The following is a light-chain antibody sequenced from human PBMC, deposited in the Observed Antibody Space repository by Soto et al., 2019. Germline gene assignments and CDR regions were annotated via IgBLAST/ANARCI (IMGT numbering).Light chain of an antibody. CDR1: QTISSW. Sequence: DIQMTQSPSTLSGSVGDRVTITCRASQTISSWFAWYQQKPGKAPKLLIYKASTLKSGVPSRFSGSGYGTELTITISSLKNDDFATYYCQQYYTYSWTFGHGTKVDIK. V-gene: IGKV1-5*03. CDR3: QQYYTYSWT. J-gene: IGKJ1*01. CDR2: KAS.